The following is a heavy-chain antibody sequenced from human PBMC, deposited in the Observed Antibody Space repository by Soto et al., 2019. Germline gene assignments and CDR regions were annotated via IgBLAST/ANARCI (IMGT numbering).Heavy chain of an antibody. V-gene: IGHV3-30-3*01. CDR1: GFTFSSYA. CDR2: ISYDGSNK. J-gene: IGHJ4*02. Sequence: QVQLVESGGGVVQPGRSLRLSCAASGFTFSSYAMHWVRQAPGKGLAWVAVISYDGSNKYYADSVKGRFTISRDNSKNTLYLQMNSLRAEDTAVYYCASDLNYWGQGTLVTVSS. CDR3: ASDLNY.